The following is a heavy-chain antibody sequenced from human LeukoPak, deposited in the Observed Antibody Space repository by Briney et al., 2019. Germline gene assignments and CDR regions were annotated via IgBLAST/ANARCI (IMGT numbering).Heavy chain of an antibody. CDR2: IIPIFGTA. CDR1: GGTFSSYA. D-gene: IGHD5-24*01. Sequence: ASVKVSCKASGGTFSSYAISWVRQAPGQELEWMGGIIPIFGTANYAQKFQGRVTITADESTSTAYMELSSLRSEDTAVYYCARALVMATIIGYFDYWGQGTLVTVSS. V-gene: IGHV1-69*13. CDR3: ARALVMATIIGYFDY. J-gene: IGHJ4*02.